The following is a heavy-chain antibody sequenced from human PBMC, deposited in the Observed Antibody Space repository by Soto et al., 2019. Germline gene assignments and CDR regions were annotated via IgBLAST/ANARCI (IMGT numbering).Heavy chain of an antibody. CDR1: NDSLSSHF. D-gene: IGHD5-18*01. Sequence: ASVKVSCKASNDSLSSHFIHWVRQAPGEGLEWMGIINPGPSSASYSKEFQGRLTLTSDMPSRTVYMQLSNLRAEDTAVYYCAREAWIQLWLRPTVAFDYWGQGTLVTVSS. J-gene: IGHJ4*02. V-gene: IGHV1-46*01. CDR3: AREAWIQLWLRPTVAFDY. CDR2: INPGPSSA.